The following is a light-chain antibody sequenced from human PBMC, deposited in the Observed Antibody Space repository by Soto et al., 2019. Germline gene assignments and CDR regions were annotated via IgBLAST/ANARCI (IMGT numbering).Light chain of an antibody. J-gene: IGKJ4*01. Sequence: DIQMTQSPPSLSASVGDRVTITCRASQGIGNYLAWYQQKPGKVPKLLIYTSSTLQSGVPSRFSGSGSGTDFTLTISSLQPEDVATYYCQKHDNAPLTFGGGTKVEIK. V-gene: IGKV1-27*01. CDR2: TSS. CDR1: QGIGNY. CDR3: QKHDNAPLT.